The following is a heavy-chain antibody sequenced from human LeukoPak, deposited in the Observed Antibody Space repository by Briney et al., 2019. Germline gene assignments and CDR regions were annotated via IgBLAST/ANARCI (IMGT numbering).Heavy chain of an antibody. J-gene: IGHJ5*02. V-gene: IGHV3-21*01. CDR1: GFTFSRYS. CDR2: ISISSSYI. Sequence: RPGGSLRLSCAASGFTFSRYSMNWVRQAPGKGLEWVSSISISSSYIYYADSVKGRFTMSRDNAKNSLYLQVNSLRAEDTAVYYCARGGSMVRRGGFDPWGQGTLVTVSS. CDR3: ARGGSMVRRGGFDP. D-gene: IGHD3-10*01.